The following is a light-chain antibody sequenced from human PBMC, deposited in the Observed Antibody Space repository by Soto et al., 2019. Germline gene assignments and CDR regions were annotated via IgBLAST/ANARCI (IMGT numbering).Light chain of an antibody. CDR2: HTS. J-gene: IGKJ2*01. V-gene: IGKV3-20*01. CDR1: QSISSAY. Sequence: EIVLTQSPGTLSLSPGERVTLSCRASQSISSAYLAWYQQKPGQTPRLLIYHTSRRATGIPDRFSGSGSGTDFTLTISRLEPEDFAVYYCQLYGTSPPFTFGQGTKLEI. CDR3: QLYGTSPPFT.